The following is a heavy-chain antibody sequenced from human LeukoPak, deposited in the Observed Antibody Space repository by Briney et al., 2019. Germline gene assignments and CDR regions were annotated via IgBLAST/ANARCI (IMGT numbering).Heavy chain of an antibody. Sequence: SETLSLTCTVSGGSISSYYWSWIRQPPGKGLEWIGYIYYSGSTNYNPSLKSRVTISVDTSKNQFPLKLSSVTAADTAVYYCARFLTTGDAFDIWGQGTMVTVSS. CDR3: ARFLTTGDAFDI. CDR2: IYYSGST. V-gene: IGHV4-59*08. J-gene: IGHJ3*02. CDR1: GGSISSYY. D-gene: IGHD4-11*01.